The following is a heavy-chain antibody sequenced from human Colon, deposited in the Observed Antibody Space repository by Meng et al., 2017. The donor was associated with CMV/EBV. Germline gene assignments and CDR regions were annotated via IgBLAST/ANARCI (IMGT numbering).Heavy chain of an antibody. D-gene: IGHD3-3*01. CDR1: GYTFTSYG. Sequence: GESLKISCKASGYTFTSYGISWVRQAPGQGLEWMGWISAYNGNTNYAQKLQGRVTMTTDTSTSTAYMELRSLRSDDTAVYYCAREYGNGYLNYFDYWGQGTLVTVSS. CDR3: AREYGNGYLNYFDY. CDR2: ISAYNGNT. V-gene: IGHV1-18*01. J-gene: IGHJ4*02.